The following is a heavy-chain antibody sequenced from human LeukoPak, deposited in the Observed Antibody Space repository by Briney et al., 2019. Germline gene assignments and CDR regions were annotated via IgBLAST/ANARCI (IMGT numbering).Heavy chain of an antibody. Sequence: PGGSLRLSRTASGFTFSTYWMTWVRQPPWKGGEGVANIKEDGSEKGYADSVKGRFTISRDNAKNSLYLQMNSLRVDDTAIYYCTRNSGWYRLDQWGQGTLVTVPS. J-gene: IGHJ4*02. CDR3: TRNSGWYRLDQ. D-gene: IGHD6-19*01. CDR1: GFTFSTYW. V-gene: IGHV3-7*01. CDR2: IKEDGSEK.